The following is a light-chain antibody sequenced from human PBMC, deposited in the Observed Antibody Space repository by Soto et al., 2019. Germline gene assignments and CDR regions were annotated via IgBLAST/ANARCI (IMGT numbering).Light chain of an antibody. Sequence: LTQPPSASGTPGQRVTISCSGSSSNIGSNTVNWYQQLPGTAPKLLIYSNNQRPSGVPVRFSGSKSGTSASLAISGLQSEDEADYYCAAWDDSLNGYGFGTGTKVTVL. CDR2: SNN. CDR1: SSNIGSNT. J-gene: IGLJ1*01. V-gene: IGLV1-44*01. CDR3: AAWDDSLNGYG.